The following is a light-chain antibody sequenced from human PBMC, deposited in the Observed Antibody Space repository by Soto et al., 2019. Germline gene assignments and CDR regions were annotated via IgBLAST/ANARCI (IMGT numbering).Light chain of an antibody. V-gene: IGKV3-11*01. CDR2: DAS. CDR3: RQRSNWPQT. J-gene: IGKJ1*01. CDR1: QSVSTS. Sequence: EIVLTQSPGTLSLSPWERATLSCRASQSVSTSLAWYQQKPGQSPRLLIYDASERPPGVPARFSGSGSGTDFTLTISTLETEDFAVYYCRQRSNWPQTFGQGTKVDIK.